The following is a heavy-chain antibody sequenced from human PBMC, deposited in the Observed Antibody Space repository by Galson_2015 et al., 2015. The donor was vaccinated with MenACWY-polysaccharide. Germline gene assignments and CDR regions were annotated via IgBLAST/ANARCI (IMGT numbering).Heavy chain of an antibody. Sequence: SLRLSCAASGFTLSSYAMSWVRQAPGKGLEWVSSISARGSSTYYADSVKGRLTISRDNSKNTLYLHMNSLRAEDTAVYYCAKYSVGGYLNYRIDYWGQGTLFTVSS. V-gene: IGHV3-23*01. J-gene: IGHJ4*02. CDR1: GFTLSSYA. D-gene: IGHD1-26*01. CDR3: AKYSVGGYLNYRIDY. CDR2: ISARGSST.